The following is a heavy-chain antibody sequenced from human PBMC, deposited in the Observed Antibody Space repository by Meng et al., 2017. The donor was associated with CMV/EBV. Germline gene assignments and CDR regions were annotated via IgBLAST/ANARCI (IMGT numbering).Heavy chain of an antibody. D-gene: IGHD3-10*01. V-gene: IGHV4-34*01. Sequence: GSLRLSCAVYGGSFSGYYWSWIRQPPGKGLEWIGEINHSGSTNYNPSLKSRVTISVDTSKNQFSLKLSSVTAADTAVYYCARDIGSGVDYWGQGTLVTVSS. CDR2: INHSGST. CDR1: GGSFSGYY. J-gene: IGHJ4*02. CDR3: ARDIGSGVDY.